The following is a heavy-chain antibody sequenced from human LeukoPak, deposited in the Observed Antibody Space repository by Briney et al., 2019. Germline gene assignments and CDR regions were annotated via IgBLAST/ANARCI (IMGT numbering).Heavy chain of an antibody. J-gene: IGHJ4*02. V-gene: IGHV3-11*04. CDR1: GFTFSDYY. CDR2: ISSSGSTI. Sequence: GGSLRLSCAASGFTFSDYYMTWIRQAPGKGLEWVSYISSSGSTIYYADSVKGRFTISRDNAKNSLYLQMNSLRAEDTAVYYCARDRSSYSGYSDFDYWGQGTLVTVSS. CDR3: ARDRSSYSGYSDFDY. D-gene: IGHD5-12*01.